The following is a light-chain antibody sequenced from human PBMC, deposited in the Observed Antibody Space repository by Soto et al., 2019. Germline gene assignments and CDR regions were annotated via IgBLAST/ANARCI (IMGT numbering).Light chain of an antibody. CDR2: DPS. J-gene: IGKJ1*01. CDR1: QSVNNY. Sequence: EIVLTQSPATLSVPPGETATLSCRASQSVNNYLAWYQQKPGQAPRLLMYDPSNRATGIPARFSGSGSGTDFTLTISSLEPEDFAVYYCQHRSLRPVTFGQGTKVEIK. CDR3: QHRSLRPVT. V-gene: IGKV3-11*01.